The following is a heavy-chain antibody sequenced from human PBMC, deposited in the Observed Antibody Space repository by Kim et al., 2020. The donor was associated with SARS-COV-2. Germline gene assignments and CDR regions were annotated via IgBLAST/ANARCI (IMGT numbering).Heavy chain of an antibody. Sequence: SETLSLTCTVSGGSISSYYWSWIRQPPGKGLEWIGYIYYSGSTNYNPSLKSRVTISVATSKNQFSLKLSSVTAADTAVYYCARHKSIVGAPMEYDYWGEGTLVTVSS. CDR1: GGSISSYY. J-gene: IGHJ4*02. D-gene: IGHD1-26*01. V-gene: IGHV4-59*08. CDR2: IYYSGST. CDR3: ARHKSIVGAPMEYDY.